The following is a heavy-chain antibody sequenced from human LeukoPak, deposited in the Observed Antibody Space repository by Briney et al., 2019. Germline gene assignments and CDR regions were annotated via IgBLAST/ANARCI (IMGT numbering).Heavy chain of an antibody. CDR1: GFTFDDYA. Sequence: GGSLRLSCAASGFTFDDYAMHWVRQAPGKGLEWVSGISWNSGSIGYADSVKGRFTISRDNSKNTLYLQMNSLRAEDTAVYYCAKDRRIVVVVAATGPFDYWGQGTLVTVSS. CDR3: AKDRRIVVVVAATGPFDY. J-gene: IGHJ4*02. V-gene: IGHV3-9*01. CDR2: ISWNSGSI. D-gene: IGHD2-15*01.